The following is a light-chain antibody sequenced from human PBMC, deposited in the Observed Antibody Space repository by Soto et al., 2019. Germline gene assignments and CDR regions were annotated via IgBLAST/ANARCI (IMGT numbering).Light chain of an antibody. CDR3: QQYNTWLWT. Sequence: EVVMTQSPATLSVSPGERATLSCRASQSVNANLAWYQQKPGQAPRLLIHGASNRATGIPARFSGSGFGTDFILTISSLQSEDFAVYYCQQYNTWLWTFGQGTKVDI. J-gene: IGKJ1*01. CDR1: QSVNAN. V-gene: IGKV3-15*01. CDR2: GAS.